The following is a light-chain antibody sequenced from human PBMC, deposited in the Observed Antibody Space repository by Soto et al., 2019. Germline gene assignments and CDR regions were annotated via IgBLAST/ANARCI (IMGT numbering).Light chain of an antibody. J-gene: IGKJ4*01. CDR2: GAS. CDR3: QQHGTSPI. Sequence: VFSHSPGTLSLSPGERATLSCRASQAVSSILLAWYQQKPGQAPRLLIYGASSRATGIPDRFSGSGSGTDFTLTVSRLEPEDFAVYYCQQHGTSPIFGGGTKVDIK. CDR1: QAVSSIL. V-gene: IGKV3-20*01.